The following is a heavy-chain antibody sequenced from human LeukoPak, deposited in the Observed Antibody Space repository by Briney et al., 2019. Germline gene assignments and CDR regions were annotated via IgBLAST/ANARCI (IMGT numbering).Heavy chain of an antibody. D-gene: IGHD3-22*01. CDR2: INPNSGGT. V-gene: IGHV1-2*02. Sequence: ASVKVSCKASGYTFTGYYMHWVRQAPGQGLEWMGWINPNSGGTNYAQKFQGRVTMTRDTSISTAYMELSRLRSDDTAVYYCARSPLYYDSTAPDAFDIWGQGTMVTVSS. CDR1: GYTFTGYY. CDR3: ARSPLYYDSTAPDAFDI. J-gene: IGHJ3*02.